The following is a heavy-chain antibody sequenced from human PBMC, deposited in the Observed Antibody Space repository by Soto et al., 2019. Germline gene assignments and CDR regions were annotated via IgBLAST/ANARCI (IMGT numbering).Heavy chain of an antibody. D-gene: IGHD2-2*01. CDR2: INHSGST. V-gene: IGHV4-34*01. CDR1: GGSFSGYY. Sequence: SETLSLTCAVYGGSFSGYYWSWIRQPPGKGLEWIGEINHSGSTNYNPSLKSRVTISVDTSKNQFSLKLSSVTAADTAVYYCARGGAGLIAVVPAASTQAMDVWGQGTTVNVSS. J-gene: IGHJ6*02. CDR3: ARGGAGLIAVVPAASTQAMDV.